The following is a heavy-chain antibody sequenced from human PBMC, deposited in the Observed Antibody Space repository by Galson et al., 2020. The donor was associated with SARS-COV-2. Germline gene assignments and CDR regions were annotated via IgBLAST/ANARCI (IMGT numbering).Heavy chain of an antibody. D-gene: IGHD6-19*01. V-gene: IGHV3-74*01. CDR1: GFTFSSSW. J-gene: IGHJ4*02. Sequence: TGGSLRLSCAASGFTFSSSWMHWVRQAPGKGLVWVSRINSDGSSTSYADSVKGRFTISRDNAKNTLYLQMNSLRAEDTAVYYCARVGTRSGXXXXXXXWGQGXLVX. CDR2: INSDGSST. CDR3: ARVGTRSGXXXXXXX.